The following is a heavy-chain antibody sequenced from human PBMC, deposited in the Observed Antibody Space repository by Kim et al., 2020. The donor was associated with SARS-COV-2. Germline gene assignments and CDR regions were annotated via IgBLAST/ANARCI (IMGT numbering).Heavy chain of an antibody. Sequence: CADSGKGRFTNSRDNSKNTLYLQMNSLRAEDTAVYYCAREYSGSNYIDYWGQGTLVTVSS. D-gene: IGHD1-26*01. V-gene: IGHV3-30*01. CDR3: AREYSGSNYIDY. J-gene: IGHJ4*02.